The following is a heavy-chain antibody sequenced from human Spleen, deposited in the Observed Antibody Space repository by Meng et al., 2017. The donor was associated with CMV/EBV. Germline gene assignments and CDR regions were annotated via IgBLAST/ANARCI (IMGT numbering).Heavy chain of an antibody. Sequence: ESLKISCTVSGGSISGYYWGWIRQPPGKGLEWIGYIYYSGSTNYNPSLKSRVTISVDTSKNQFSLKLSSVTAADTAVYYCARVLWDCSSTSCFDYWGQGTLVTVSS. CDR1: GGSISGYY. V-gene: IGHV4-59*12. J-gene: IGHJ4*02. D-gene: IGHD2-2*01. CDR3: ARVLWDCSSTSCFDY. CDR2: IYYSGST.